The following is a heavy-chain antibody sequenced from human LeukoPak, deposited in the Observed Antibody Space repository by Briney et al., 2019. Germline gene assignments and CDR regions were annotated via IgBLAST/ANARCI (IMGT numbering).Heavy chain of an antibody. J-gene: IGHJ6*02. CDR1: GGSISGYY. Sequence: SQTLSFTCTVSGGSISGYYGAWIRQPPGKGLEWIAYVYYSGSTGYNPSLKSRVTISVDTSKNQFSLNLSSVTAADTAVYYCARSFNSRGYYYYGMDVWGQGITVTVSS. V-gene: IGHV4-59*01. CDR2: VYYSGST. D-gene: IGHD3-22*01. CDR3: ARSFNSRGYYYYGMDV.